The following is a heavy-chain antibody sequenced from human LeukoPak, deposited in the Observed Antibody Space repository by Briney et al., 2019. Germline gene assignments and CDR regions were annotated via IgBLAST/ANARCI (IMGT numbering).Heavy chain of an antibody. CDR3: ARDRVGYCSGGSCLLGNY. V-gene: IGHV1-69*04. CDR1: GGTFRCYA. J-gene: IGHJ4*02. Sequence: SVKVSCKASGGTFRCYAISWVRQAPGQGLEWMGRIMPILGIANYAQKFQGRVTITADKSTSTAYMELSSLRSEDTAVYYCARDRVGYCSGGSCLLGNYWGQGTLVTVSS. CDR2: IMPILGIA. D-gene: IGHD2-15*01.